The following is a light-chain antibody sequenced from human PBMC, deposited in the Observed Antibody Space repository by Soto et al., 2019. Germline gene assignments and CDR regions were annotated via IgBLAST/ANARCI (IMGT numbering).Light chain of an antibody. Sequence: EIVLTQSPGTLSLSPGARATLSCRASQSVDRNYLAWYQHKPGQAPRLLIYGASTRATGIPDRFSGSGSGTDFTLTISRLEPEDFAVYYCHQYGLSPPYTSGPGTKVDIK. J-gene: IGKJ3*01. CDR3: HQYGLSPPYT. CDR1: QSVDRNY. CDR2: GAS. V-gene: IGKV3-20*01.